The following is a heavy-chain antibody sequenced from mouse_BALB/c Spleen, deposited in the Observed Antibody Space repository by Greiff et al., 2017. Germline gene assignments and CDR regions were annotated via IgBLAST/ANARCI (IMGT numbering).Heavy chain of an antibody. CDR1: GFTFSSFG. CDR2: ISSGSSTI. Sequence: EVQLVESGGGLVQPGGSRKLSCAASGFTFSSFGMHWVRQAPEKGLEWVAYISSGSSTIYYADTVKGRFTISRDNPKNTLFLQMTSLRSEDTAMYYCAKVPYDLYAMDYWGQGTSVTVSS. CDR3: AKVPYDLYAMDY. V-gene: IGHV5-17*02. D-gene: IGHD2-3*01. J-gene: IGHJ4*01.